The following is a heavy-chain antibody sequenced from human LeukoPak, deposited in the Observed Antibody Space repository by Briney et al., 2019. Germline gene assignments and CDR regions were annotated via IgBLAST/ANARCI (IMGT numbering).Heavy chain of an antibody. D-gene: IGHD3-10*01. CDR1: GFTFSNYG. CDR3: ARERIYFGSGVDLTDARLFYYYGMDV. CDR2: IWYDGSNK. V-gene: IGHV3-33*01. Sequence: GGSLRLSCAASGFTFSNYGMHWVRQAPGKGLEWVALIWYDGSNKYYTDSVKGRLTISRDNSKDTLFLQMNSLRAEDTAVYYCARERIYFGSGVDLTDARLFYYYGMDVWGQGTTVTVSS. J-gene: IGHJ6*02.